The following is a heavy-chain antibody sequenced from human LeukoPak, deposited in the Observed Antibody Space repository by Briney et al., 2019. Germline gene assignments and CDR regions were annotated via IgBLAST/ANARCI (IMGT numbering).Heavy chain of an antibody. V-gene: IGHV4-59*01. CDR1: GGAISNYY. Sequence: SETLSLTCTVSGGAISNYYWSWIRQPPGKGLEWIGYIYYSGSTNYNPSLKSRVIISVDTSKNQFSLKLSSVTAADTAVYYCARSLWRTWFDPWGQGTPVTVSS. CDR2: IYYSGST. D-gene: IGHD2-21*01. CDR3: ARSLWRTWFDP. J-gene: IGHJ5*02.